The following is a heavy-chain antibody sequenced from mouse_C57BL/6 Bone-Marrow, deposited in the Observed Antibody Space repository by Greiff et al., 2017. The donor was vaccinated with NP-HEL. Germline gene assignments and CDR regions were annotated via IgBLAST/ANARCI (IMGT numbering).Heavy chain of an antibody. CDR3: ARSDGYCLDY. D-gene: IGHD2-3*01. V-gene: IGHV3-8*01. CDR1: GYSITSDY. Sequence: EVQLVESGPGLAKPSQTLSLTCSATGYSITSDYWNWIRKFPGNKLEYMGYISYSGSTYYNPSLKRRISIARDTSKNPYYLQLIAVSTEDTATYYCARSDGYCLDYWGQGTTLTVSS. J-gene: IGHJ2*01. CDR2: ISYSGST.